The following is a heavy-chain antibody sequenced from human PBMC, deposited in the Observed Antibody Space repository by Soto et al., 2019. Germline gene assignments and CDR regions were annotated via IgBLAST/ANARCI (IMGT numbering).Heavy chain of an antibody. Sequence: QVQLVESGGGVVQPGRSLRLSCGAFGYSFSAHGMHWVRQAPGKGLEWVAVIWFDGGTKLYADSVKGRFTISRDNSKNILNLQRNGLRAEDTAVYYCGRGGGGGSARYFDYWGQGTPVTVSS. V-gene: IGHV3-33*01. D-gene: IGHD6-25*01. CDR2: IWFDGGTK. CDR1: GYSFSAHG. J-gene: IGHJ4*02. CDR3: GRGGGGGSARYFDY.